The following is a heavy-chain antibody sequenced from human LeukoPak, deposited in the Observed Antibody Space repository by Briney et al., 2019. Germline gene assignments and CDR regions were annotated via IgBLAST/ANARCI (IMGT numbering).Heavy chain of an antibody. CDR3: ARDGVSATPDFDY. CDR1: GYTFTSYG. D-gene: IGHD2-8*01. Sequence: ASVKVSCKASGYTFTSYGISWLRQAPGQGLESMGWIYPNSGATGYAQDFQGRVTMTSDTSASTIYLELSRLRSDDTAVYYCARDGVSATPDFDYWGQGTLVSVSS. J-gene: IGHJ4*02. CDR2: IYPNSGAT. V-gene: IGHV1-2*02.